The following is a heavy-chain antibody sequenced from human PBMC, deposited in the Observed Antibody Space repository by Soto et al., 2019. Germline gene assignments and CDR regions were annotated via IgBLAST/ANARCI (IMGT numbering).Heavy chain of an antibody. J-gene: IGHJ4*02. Sequence: PGGSLRLSCAASGFTFSSYAMHWVRQAPGKGLEWVAVISYDGSNKYYADSVKGRFTISRDNSKNTLYLQMNSLRAEDTAVYYCAKDQVLMTTVTTYPFYWGQGTLVTVSS. V-gene: IGHV3-30-3*01. CDR3: AKDQVLMTTVTTYPFY. CDR1: GFTFSSYA. CDR2: ISYDGSNK. D-gene: IGHD4-17*01.